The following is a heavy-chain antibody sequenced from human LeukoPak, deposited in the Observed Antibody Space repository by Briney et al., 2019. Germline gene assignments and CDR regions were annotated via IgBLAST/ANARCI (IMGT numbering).Heavy chain of an antibody. Sequence: GASVKVSCKASGGTFSSYAISWVRQAPGQGLEWMGGIIPIFGTANYAQKFQGRVTITADKSTSTAYMELSRLRSDDTAVYYCARVKYSSGWYSKDYWGQGTLVTVSS. D-gene: IGHD6-19*01. V-gene: IGHV1-69*06. CDR1: GGTFSSYA. J-gene: IGHJ4*02. CDR2: IIPIFGTA. CDR3: ARVKYSSGWYSKDY.